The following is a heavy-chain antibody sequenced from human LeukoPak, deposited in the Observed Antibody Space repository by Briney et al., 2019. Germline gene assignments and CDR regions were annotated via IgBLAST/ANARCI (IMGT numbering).Heavy chain of an antibody. D-gene: IGHD6-13*01. J-gene: IGHJ4*02. V-gene: IGHV3-30*18. Sequence: GGSLRLSCAASGFTFSSYGMHWVRQAPGKGLEWVAVISYDGSNKYYADSVKGRFTISRDNSKNTLYLQMNSLRAEDTAVYYCAKAGTLRKPGIAANFDYWGQGTLVTVSS. CDR3: AKAGTLRKPGIAANFDY. CDR1: GFTFSSYG. CDR2: ISYDGSNK.